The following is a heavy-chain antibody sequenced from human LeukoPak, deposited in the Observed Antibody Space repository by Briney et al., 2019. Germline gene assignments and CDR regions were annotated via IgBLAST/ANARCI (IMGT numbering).Heavy chain of an antibody. CDR1: GGSISSSSYY. J-gene: IGHJ6*02. CDR2: IYYSGST. Sequence: SETLSLTCTVSGGSISSSSYYRGWIRQPPGKGLEWIGSIYYSGSTYYNPSLKSRVTISVDTSKNQFSLKLSSVTAADTAVYYCARAAGWERVYYYYYYGMDVWGQGTTVTVSS. V-gene: IGHV4-39*01. CDR3: ARAAGWERVYYYYYYGMDV. D-gene: IGHD1-26*01.